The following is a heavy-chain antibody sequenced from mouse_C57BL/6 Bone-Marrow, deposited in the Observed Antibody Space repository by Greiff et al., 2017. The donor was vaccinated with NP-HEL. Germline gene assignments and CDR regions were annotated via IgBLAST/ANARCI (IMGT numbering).Heavy chain of an antibody. CDR1: GFSLTSYA. D-gene: IGHD2-4*01. V-gene: IGHV2-9-1*01. J-gene: IGHJ4*01. CDR2: IWTGGGT. Sequence: QVQLQQSGPGLVAPSQSLSITCTVSGFSLTSYAISWVRQPPGKGLEWLGVIWTGGGTNYNSALKSRLSISKDNSKSQVFLKMNSLQTDDTARYYCASYYDYDEDAMDYWGQGTSVTVSS. CDR3: ASYYDYDEDAMDY.